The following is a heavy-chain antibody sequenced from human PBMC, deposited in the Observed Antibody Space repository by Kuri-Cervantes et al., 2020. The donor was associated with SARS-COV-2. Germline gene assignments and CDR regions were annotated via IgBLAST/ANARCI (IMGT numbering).Heavy chain of an antibody. CDR2: INPSGGST. Sequence: ASVKVSCKASGYTFTSYYMHWVRQAPGQGLEWMGIINPSGGSTSYAQKFQGRVTMTRDTSTSTVYMELSSLRSEDTAVYYCAKEVVPAATPGAGHFDYWGQGTLVTVSS. CDR1: GYTFTSYY. CDR3: AKEVVPAATPGAGHFDY. J-gene: IGHJ4*02. V-gene: IGHV1-46*01. D-gene: IGHD2-2*01.